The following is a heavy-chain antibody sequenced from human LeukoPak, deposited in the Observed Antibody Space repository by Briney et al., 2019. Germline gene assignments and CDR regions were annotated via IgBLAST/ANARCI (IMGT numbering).Heavy chain of an antibody. J-gene: IGHJ4*02. V-gene: IGHV4-34*01. Sequence: PSETLSLTCAVYGGSFSGYYWSWIRQPPGKGLEWIGEINHSGSTNYNPSLKSRVTISVDTPKNQFSLKLSSVTAADTAVYYCARVTMGTFDYWGQGTLVTVSS. D-gene: IGHD3-10*01. CDR2: INHSGST. CDR3: ARVTMGTFDY. CDR1: GGSFSGYY.